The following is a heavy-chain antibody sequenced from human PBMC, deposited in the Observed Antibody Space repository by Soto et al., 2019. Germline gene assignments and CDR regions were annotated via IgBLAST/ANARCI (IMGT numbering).Heavy chain of an antibody. J-gene: IGHJ5*02. CDR1: GFSFSIYT. CDR2: IGSSSSYI. Sequence: EVQLLESGGGLVQPGGSLRLSCAASGFSFSIYTMNWVRQAPGKGLEWVSSIGSSSSYIYYADSVKGRFTISRDNAKNSLYLQMNSLRVEDTAVYYCARVYSAENWFDPWGQGTLVTVSS. CDR3: ARVYSAENWFDP. D-gene: IGHD2-21*01. V-gene: IGHV3-21*01.